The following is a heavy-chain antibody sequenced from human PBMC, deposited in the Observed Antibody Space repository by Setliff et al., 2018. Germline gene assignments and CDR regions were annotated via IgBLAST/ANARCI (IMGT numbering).Heavy chain of an antibody. J-gene: IGHJ5*02. CDR2: INAGNGNT. V-gene: IGHV1-3*01. CDR1: GYTFTYRY. D-gene: IGHD3-3*01. Sequence: GGSLRLSCAASGYTFTYRYLHWVRQAPGQRLEWMGWINAGNGNTKYSQKFQGRVTITRDTSANTAYMELSSLRSEDTAVYYCARDTYIGDFWSGYYIQGQFDPWGQGTLVTVSS. CDR3: ARDTYIGDFWSGYYIQGQFDP.